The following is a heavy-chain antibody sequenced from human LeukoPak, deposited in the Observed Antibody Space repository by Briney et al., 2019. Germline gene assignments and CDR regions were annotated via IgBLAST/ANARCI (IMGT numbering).Heavy chain of an antibody. D-gene: IGHD2-15*01. CDR2: IYYSGST. CDR3: ARGHHCSGGSCYWVDY. Sequence: SEALSLTCTVSGGSISSYYWSWIRQPPGKGLEWIGYIYYSGSTNYNPSLKSRVTISVDTSKNQFSLKLSSVTAADTAVYYCARGHHCSGGSCYWVDYWGQGTLVTVSS. V-gene: IGHV4-59*01. CDR1: GGSISSYY. J-gene: IGHJ4*02.